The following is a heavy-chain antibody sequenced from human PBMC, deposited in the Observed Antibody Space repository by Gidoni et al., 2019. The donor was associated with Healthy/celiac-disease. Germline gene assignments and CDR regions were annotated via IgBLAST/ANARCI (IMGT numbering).Heavy chain of an antibody. CDR1: GGSISSYY. D-gene: IGHD2-15*01. J-gene: IGHJ5*02. CDR2: LYTSGST. CDR3: AREVDWFDP. V-gene: IGHV4-4*07. Sequence: QVQLQESGPVLVKPSATLSPTCTGSGGSISSYYGSWIRQPAGKGLEWIGRLYTSGSTNYNPSLKSRVTMAVDTSKNQCSLKLSSVTASDTAVYYCAREVDWFDPWGQGTLVTVSS.